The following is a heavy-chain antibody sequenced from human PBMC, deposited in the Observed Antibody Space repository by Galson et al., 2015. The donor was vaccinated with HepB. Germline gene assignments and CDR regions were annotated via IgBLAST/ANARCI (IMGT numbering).Heavy chain of an antibody. V-gene: IGHV3-15*01. CDR1: GLSFSNAW. Sequence: SLRLSCAASGLSFSNAWMRWVRQAPGKGLEWVGVIKSKRDGGTTDFAAPVEGRFTISRDDSKNMMYLQMDSLKTEDTAMYYCATDHGGYSGYDGYFDLWGPGTLVTVSS. D-gene: IGHD5-12*01. CDR2: IKSKRDGGTT. J-gene: IGHJ2*01. CDR3: ATDHGGYSGYDGYFDL.